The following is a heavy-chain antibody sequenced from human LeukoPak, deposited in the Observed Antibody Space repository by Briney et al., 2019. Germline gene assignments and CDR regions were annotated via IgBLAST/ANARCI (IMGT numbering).Heavy chain of an antibody. CDR1: GGSISSGGYY. V-gene: IGHV4-30-2*01. CDR3: ARVRAASYYYGSGSYH. Sequence: SETLSLTCTVPGGSISSGGYYWSWIRQPPGKGLEWIGYIYHSGSTYYNPSLKSRVTISVDRSKNQFSLKLSSVTAADTAVYYCARVRAASYYYGSGSYHWGQGTLVTVSS. CDR2: IYHSGST. D-gene: IGHD3-10*01. J-gene: IGHJ5*02.